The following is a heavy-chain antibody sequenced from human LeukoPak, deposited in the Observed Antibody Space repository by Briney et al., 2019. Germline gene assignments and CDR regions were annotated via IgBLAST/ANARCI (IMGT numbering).Heavy chain of an antibody. V-gene: IGHV3-66*02. J-gene: IGHJ3*02. Sequence: GGSLRLSCAASGFTVSSNYMSWVRQAPGKGLEWVSVIYSGGSTYYADSVKGRFTISRDNSKNTLYLQMNSLRAEDTAVYYCARAGLIAIRAFDIWGQGTMVTVSS. CDR1: GFTVSSNY. CDR2: IYSGGST. CDR3: ARAGLIAIRAFDI. D-gene: IGHD5-12*01.